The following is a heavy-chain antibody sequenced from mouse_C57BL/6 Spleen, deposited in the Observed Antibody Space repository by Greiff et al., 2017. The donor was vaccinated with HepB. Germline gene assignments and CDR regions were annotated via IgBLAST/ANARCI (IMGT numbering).Heavy chain of an antibody. V-gene: IGHV10-1*01. CDR1: GFSFNTYA. J-gene: IGHJ1*03. CDR3: VRQNYDYEGGDWYFDV. CDR2: IRSKSNNYAT. D-gene: IGHD2-4*01. Sequence: GGGLVQPKGSLKLSCAASGFSFNTYAMNWVRQAPGKGLEWVARIRSKSNNYATYYADSVKDRFTISRDDSESMLYLQMNNLKTEDTAMYYCVRQNYDYEGGDWYFDVWGTGTTVTVSS.